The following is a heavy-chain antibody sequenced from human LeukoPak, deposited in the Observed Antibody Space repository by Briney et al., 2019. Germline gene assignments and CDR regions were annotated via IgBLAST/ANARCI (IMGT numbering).Heavy chain of an antibody. Sequence: GGSLRLSCAASGFTFSSYAMSWVRQAPGKGLEWVSAISGSGGSTYYADSVKGRFTISRDDSKNTLYLQMNSLRAEDTAVYYCASGYSGYDHYFDYWGQGTLATVSS. D-gene: IGHD5-12*01. J-gene: IGHJ4*02. CDR3: ASGYSGYDHYFDY. CDR2: ISGSGGST. CDR1: GFTFSSYA. V-gene: IGHV3-23*01.